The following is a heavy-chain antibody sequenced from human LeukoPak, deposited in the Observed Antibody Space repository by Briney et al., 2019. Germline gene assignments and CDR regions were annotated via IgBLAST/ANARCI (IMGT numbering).Heavy chain of an antibody. J-gene: IGHJ4*02. D-gene: IGHD4-11*01. CDR3: AKGLTTHDY. Sequence: AGGSLRLSCAASGLTFTDYAMTWVRQAPGKGLEWVSTIRYGADTTYYADSVKGRFTISRDNSKNMLYLQMNSLRADDTAVYYCAKGLTTHDYWGQGTLVTVSS. CDR2: IRYGADTT. CDR1: GLTFTDYA. V-gene: IGHV3-23*01.